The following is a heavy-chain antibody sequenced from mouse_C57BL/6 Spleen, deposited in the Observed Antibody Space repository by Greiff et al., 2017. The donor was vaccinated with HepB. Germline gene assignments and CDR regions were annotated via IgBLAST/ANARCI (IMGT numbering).Heavy chain of an antibody. CDR2: INPSNGGT. CDR1: GYTFTSYW. CDR3: ARKGYSNWYFDV. J-gene: IGHJ1*03. D-gene: IGHD2-5*01. Sequence: QVQLQQPGTELVKPGASVKLSCKASGYTFTSYWMHWVKQRPGQGLEWIGNINPSNGGTNYNEKFKSKATLTVDKSSSTAYMQLSSLTPEDSAVYYCARKGYSNWYFDVWGTGTTVTVSS. V-gene: IGHV1-53*01.